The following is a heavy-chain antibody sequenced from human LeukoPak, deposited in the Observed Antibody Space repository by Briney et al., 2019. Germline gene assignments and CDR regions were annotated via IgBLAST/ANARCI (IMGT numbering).Heavy chain of an antibody. CDR2: IDSDGSNI. J-gene: IGHJ4*02. CDR3: ATGGGSGY. D-gene: IGHD3-10*01. Sequence: GGSLRLSCTASGITLSNYRMHWVRQAPGKGLVAVSRIDSDGSNIAYADSVKGRFTISRDNAKNTLYLKMDSLRAEDTAVYYCATGGGSGYWGQGTLVTVSS. CDR1: GITLSNYR. V-gene: IGHV3-74*01.